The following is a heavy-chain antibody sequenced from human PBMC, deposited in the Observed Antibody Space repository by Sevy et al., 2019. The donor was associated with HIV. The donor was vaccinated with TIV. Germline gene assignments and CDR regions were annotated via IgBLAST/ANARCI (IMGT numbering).Heavy chain of an antibody. V-gene: IGHV4-59*08. Sequence: TLSLTCTVSGGSISSYYWSWIRQPPGKGLEWIGYIHYSGSTNYNPSLKSRVTISVDTSKNQFSLKLFSVTAADTAVYYCARRPYSSSWDYYYYGMDVWGQGTTVTVSS. CDR1: GGSISSYY. CDR3: ARRPYSSSWDYYYYGMDV. J-gene: IGHJ6*02. D-gene: IGHD6-13*01. CDR2: IHYSGST.